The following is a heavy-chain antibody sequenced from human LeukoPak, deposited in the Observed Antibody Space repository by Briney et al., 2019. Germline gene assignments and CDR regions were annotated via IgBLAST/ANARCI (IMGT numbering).Heavy chain of an antibody. Sequence: ASVKVSCKASGYTFTGYYMHWVRQAPGQGLEWMGWINPNSGGTNYAQKFQGRVTMTRDTSISTAYMELSRLRSDDTAVYYCARGSPAAAAPFDYWGQGTLVTVSP. CDR3: ARGSPAAAAPFDY. CDR1: GYTFTGYY. D-gene: IGHD6-13*01. CDR2: INPNSGGT. V-gene: IGHV1-2*02. J-gene: IGHJ4*02.